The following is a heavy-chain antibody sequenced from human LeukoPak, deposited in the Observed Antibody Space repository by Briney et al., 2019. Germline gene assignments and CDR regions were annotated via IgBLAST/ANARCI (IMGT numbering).Heavy chain of an antibody. D-gene: IGHD6-19*01. CDR3: ASVLSGIAVAGSFDP. J-gene: IGHJ5*02. CDR1: GGTFSSYA. Sequence: SVKVSCKASGGTFSSYAISWVRQAPVQGLEWMGRIIPILGIAKYAQKFQGRVTITADKSTSTAYMELSSLRSEDTAVYYCASVLSGIAVAGSFDPWGQGTLVTVSS. CDR2: IIPILGIA. V-gene: IGHV1-69*04.